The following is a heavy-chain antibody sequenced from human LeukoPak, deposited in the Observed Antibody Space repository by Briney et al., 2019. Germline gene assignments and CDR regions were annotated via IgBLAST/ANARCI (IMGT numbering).Heavy chain of an antibody. V-gene: IGHV3-48*01. CDR1: GFTFTMFG. D-gene: IGHD3-3*01. Sequence: GGSLRLSCAASGFTFTMFGMNWVRQAPGKGLEWVSYIDARSGIVYYADSVQGRFTISRDDAKDSVFLQMNSLRAEDMALYYCAKAQGRYYDFWSGTNAFDIWGQGTMVTVSS. J-gene: IGHJ3*02. CDR2: IDARSGIV. CDR3: AKAQGRYYDFWSGTNAFDI.